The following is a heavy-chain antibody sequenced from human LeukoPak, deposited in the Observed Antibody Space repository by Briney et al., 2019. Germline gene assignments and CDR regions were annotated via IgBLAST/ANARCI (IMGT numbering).Heavy chain of an antibody. D-gene: IGHD2-2*01. CDR1: GFTFSDYY. J-gene: IGHJ4*02. CDR3: AKDLRMPTDY. V-gene: IGHV3-23*01. Sequence: GGSLRLSCAASGFTFSDYYMSWIRQAPGKGLEWVSAISGSGGSTYYADSVKGRFTISRDNSKNTLYLQMNSLRAEDTAVYYCAKDLRMPTDYWGQGTLVTVSS. CDR2: ISGSGGST.